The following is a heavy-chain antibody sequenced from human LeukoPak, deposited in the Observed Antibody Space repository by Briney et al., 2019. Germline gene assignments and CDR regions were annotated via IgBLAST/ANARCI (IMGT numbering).Heavy chain of an antibody. CDR2: IYYSGST. Sequence: SQTLSLTCTVASGSISSGGYYWSWIRQPPGKGLEWIGYIYYSGSTYYNPSLKSRVTISVDTSKNQFSLKLSSVTAADTAVYYCASDDYGDYNFDYWGQGTLVTVSS. V-gene: IGHV4-30-4*08. J-gene: IGHJ4*02. CDR3: ASDDYGDYNFDY. CDR1: SGSISSGGYY. D-gene: IGHD4-17*01.